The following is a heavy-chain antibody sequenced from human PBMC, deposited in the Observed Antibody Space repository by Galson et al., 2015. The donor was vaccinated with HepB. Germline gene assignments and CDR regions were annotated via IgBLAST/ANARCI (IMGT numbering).Heavy chain of an antibody. J-gene: IGHJ4*02. V-gene: IGHV3-21*01. CDR2: ISSSSSFI. CDR3: ARAASSNWHDPYYFDY. Sequence: SLRLSCAASGFTFSSYSMNWVRQAPGKGLEWVSSISSSSSFIYYADSVKGRFTISRDNAKNSLYLQMNSLRAEDTAVYYCARAASSNWHDPYYFDYWGQGTLVTVSS. CDR1: GFTFSSYS. D-gene: IGHD1-1*01.